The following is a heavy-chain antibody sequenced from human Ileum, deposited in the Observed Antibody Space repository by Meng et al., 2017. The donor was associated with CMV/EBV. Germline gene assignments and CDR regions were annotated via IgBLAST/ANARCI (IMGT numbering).Heavy chain of an antibody. J-gene: IGHJ4*02. V-gene: IGHV3-23*03. CDR2: IYSDGSTT. D-gene: IGHD6-19*01. CDR3: AKHSTGWYYFDH. CDR1: GFTFSSDA. Sequence: WGASGFTFSSDAMAWVRQAPGKGLEWVSIIYSDGSTTYYADSVKGRFTMSRDNSRNTLYLQMNSLRAEDTAIYYCAKHSTGWYYFDHWGQGTLVTVSS.